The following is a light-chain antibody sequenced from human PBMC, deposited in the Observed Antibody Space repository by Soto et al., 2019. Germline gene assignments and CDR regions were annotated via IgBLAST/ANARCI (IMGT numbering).Light chain of an antibody. Sequence: ASQSVGSSYLAWYQQRPGQAPRLLVYGASSRATGIPDRFSGSGSGTDFTLTISRLEPEDFAVYFCQQYAGPPTTFGQGTRLEIK. CDR1: QSVGSSY. J-gene: IGKJ5*01. CDR2: GAS. CDR3: QQYAGPPTT. V-gene: IGKV3-20*01.